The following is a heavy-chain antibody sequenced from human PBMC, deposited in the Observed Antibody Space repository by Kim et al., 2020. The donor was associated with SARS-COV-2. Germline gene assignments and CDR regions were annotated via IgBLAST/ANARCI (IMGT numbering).Heavy chain of an antibody. CDR1: GFSLKTDW. V-gene: IGHV3-7*03. CDR3: ASAATAYGRRYCSGGNCYNFGCDL. J-gene: IGHJ3*01. Sequence: GGSLRLSCAASGFSLKTDWISWVRQSPGKGLEWVANIKHDGIEKYYVDSVRGRFTISRDNAKNSVYLQMNSLRVEDTAVYFCASAATAYGRRYCSGGNCYNFGCDLWGQGTMVTLSS. CDR2: IKHDGIEK. D-gene: IGHD2-15*01.